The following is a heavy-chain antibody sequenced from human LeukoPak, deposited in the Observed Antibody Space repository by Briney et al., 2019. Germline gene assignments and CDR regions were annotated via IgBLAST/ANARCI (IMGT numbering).Heavy chain of an antibody. CDR2: IRSDGSSK. V-gene: IGHV3-30*02. J-gene: IGHJ4*02. CDR1: GFTLSSFG. D-gene: IGHD4-17*01. Sequence: GGSLRLSCAASGFTLSSFGLHWVRQAPGKGLEGVALIRSDGSSKNHAASVKGRFTSSRDTSKNTVHLQMNNLRAEDTAVYYCAKWSGDYPSYYLDYWGQGTLVTVSS. CDR3: AKWSGDYPSYYLDY.